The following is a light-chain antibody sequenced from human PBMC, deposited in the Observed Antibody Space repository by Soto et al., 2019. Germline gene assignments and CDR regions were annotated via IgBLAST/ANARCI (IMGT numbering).Light chain of an antibody. CDR2: GAS. J-gene: IGKJ1*01. V-gene: IGKV3D-15*01. CDR3: QQYNTWATWT. CDR1: QSVSSN. Sequence: LTQSPATLSVSLGDSATITYRASQSVSSNLAWYQQKPGQAPRLLIYGASIRATGIPARFSGSGSGTEFTLTISSLQSEDFAVYYCQQYNTWATWTFGQGTKVDI.